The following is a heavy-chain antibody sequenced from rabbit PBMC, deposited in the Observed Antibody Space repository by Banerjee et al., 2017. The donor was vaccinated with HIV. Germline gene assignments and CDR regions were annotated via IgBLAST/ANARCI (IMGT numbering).Heavy chain of an antibody. D-gene: IGHD4-2*01. CDR1: GFSFSSGYY. CDR2: IYTDSGST. CDR3: ARGGSAAAFNL. V-gene: IGHV1S40*01. J-gene: IGHJ4*01. Sequence: QSLEESGGDLVKPEGSLTLTCTASGFSFSSGYYMCWVRQAPGKGLEWIGCIYTDSGSTHYANWAKAPFPISEPSSPTVPLRLTSLTAAATAPHFCARGGSAAAFNLWGQGTLVTVS.